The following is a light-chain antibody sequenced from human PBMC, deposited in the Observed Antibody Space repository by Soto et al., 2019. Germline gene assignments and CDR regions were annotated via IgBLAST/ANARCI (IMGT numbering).Light chain of an antibody. V-gene: IGKV1-9*01. CDR3: QPPNSYPRGFT. Sequence: DIQLTQSPSFLSASVGDRVTITCRASQGISSYLAWYQQKPGKAPKLLIYAASTLQSGVPSRFSGSGSGTEFTLTISSLQPEDFATYHCQPPNSYPRGFTFGPGTKVDIK. CDR1: QGISSY. J-gene: IGKJ3*01. CDR2: AAS.